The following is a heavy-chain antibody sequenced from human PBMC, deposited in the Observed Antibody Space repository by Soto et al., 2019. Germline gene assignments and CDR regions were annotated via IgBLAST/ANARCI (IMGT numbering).Heavy chain of an antibody. J-gene: IGHJ4*02. V-gene: IGHV3-30*18. Sequence: GGSLRLSCAASGFTFSSYGMHWVRQAPGKGLEWVAVISYDGSNKYYADSVKGRFTISRDNSKNTLYLQMNSLRAEDTAVYYCAKDSGRGRFLEWLPPDYWDQGTLVTVSS. CDR3: AKDSGRGRFLEWLPPDY. CDR1: GFTFSSYG. CDR2: ISYDGSNK. D-gene: IGHD3-3*01.